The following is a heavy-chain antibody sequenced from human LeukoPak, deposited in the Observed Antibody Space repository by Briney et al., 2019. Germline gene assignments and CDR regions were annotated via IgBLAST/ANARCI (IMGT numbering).Heavy chain of an antibody. D-gene: IGHD3-16*02. Sequence: ASVKVSCKASGYTFTSYGISWVRQAPGQGLEWMGWISAYNGNTNYAQKLQGRVTMTTDTSTSTAYMELRSLRSDDTAVYYCARANLAALFGGVIVKPSYFDYWGQGTLVTVSS. CDR3: ARANLAALFGGVIVKPSYFDY. CDR1: GYTFTSYG. CDR2: ISAYNGNT. J-gene: IGHJ4*02. V-gene: IGHV1-18*01.